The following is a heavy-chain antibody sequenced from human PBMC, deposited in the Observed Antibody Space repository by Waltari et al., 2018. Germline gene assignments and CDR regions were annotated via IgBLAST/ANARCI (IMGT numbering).Heavy chain of an antibody. J-gene: IGHJ6*02. D-gene: IGHD6-6*01. CDR2: INHSGST. CDR1: GGSFSGYY. CDR3: ARGRKGYSSSSYYYYGMDV. Sequence: QVQLQQWCAGLLKPSETLSLTCAVYGGSFSGYYWSWIRQPPGKGPEWIGEINHSGSTNANPCLKSLVTIAVDTSKNQVSLKLSSVTAADTAVYYCARGRKGYSSSSYYYYGMDVWGQGTTVTVSS. V-gene: IGHV4-34*01.